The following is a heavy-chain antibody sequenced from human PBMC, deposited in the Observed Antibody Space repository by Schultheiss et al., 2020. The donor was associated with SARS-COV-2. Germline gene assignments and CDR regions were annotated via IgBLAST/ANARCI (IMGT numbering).Heavy chain of an antibody. V-gene: IGHV4-4*07. Sequence: SETLSLTCTVSGGSISSYYWSWIRQPAGKGLEWIGRIYTSGSTNYNPSLKSRVTISVDTSKNQFSLKLSSVTAADTAVYYCAREAASGIAARRPFQHWGQGTLVTVSS. CDR2: IYTSGST. D-gene: IGHD6-6*01. CDR3: AREAASGIAARRPFQH. J-gene: IGHJ1*01. CDR1: GGSISSYY.